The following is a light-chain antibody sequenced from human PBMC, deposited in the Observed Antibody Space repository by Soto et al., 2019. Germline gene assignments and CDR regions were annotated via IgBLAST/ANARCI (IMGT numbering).Light chain of an antibody. V-gene: IGLV1-47*01. J-gene: IGLJ2*01. CDR3: AVWDNSLNGVA. CDR1: NSNMGRNY. CDR2: RND. Sequence: QSVLTQTPSASGTPGQSVTISCSGSNSNMGRNYVYWYQQVPGTAPKLLMYRNDVRPSGGPDRFTGSKSGTSASLAISGRRSEDEADCYCAVWDNSLNGVAFGVGPKLTVL.